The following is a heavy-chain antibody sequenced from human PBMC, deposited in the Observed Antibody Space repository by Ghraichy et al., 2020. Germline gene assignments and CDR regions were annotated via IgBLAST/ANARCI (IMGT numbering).Heavy chain of an antibody. J-gene: IGHJ6*02. CDR1: GFSLSTSGVG. CDR3: AHLTLLYSNRNYYYYYGMDV. CDR2: IYWNDDK. V-gene: IGHV2-5*01. D-gene: IGHD4-11*01. Sequence: QTLSLTCTFSGFSLSTSGVGVGWIRQPPGKALEWLALIYWNDDKRYSPSLKSRLTITKDTSKNQVVLTMTNMDPVDTATYYCAHLTLLYSNRNYYYYYGMDVWGQGTTVTVSS.